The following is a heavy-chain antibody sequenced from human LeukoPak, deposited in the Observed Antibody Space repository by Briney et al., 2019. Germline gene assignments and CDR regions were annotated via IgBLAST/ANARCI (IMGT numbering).Heavy chain of an antibody. CDR2: INHSGST. V-gene: IGHV4-34*01. CDR1: GGSFSGYY. D-gene: IGHD1-26*01. CDR3: ARSSGSSRFDY. Sequence: SETLSLTCAVYGGSFSGYYWSWIRQPPGKGLEWIGEINHSGSTNYNSSLKSRVTISVDTSKNQFSLKLSSVTAADTAVYYCARSSGSSRFDYWGQGTLVTVSS. J-gene: IGHJ4*02.